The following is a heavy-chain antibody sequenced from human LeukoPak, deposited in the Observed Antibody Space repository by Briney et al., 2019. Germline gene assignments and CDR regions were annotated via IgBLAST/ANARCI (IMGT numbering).Heavy chain of an antibody. CDR1: AFTFSSYW. D-gene: IGHD1-1*01. Sequence: GGSLRLSCAASAFTFSSYWMSWVRQAPGNGLEWVANIDQDGSEKYYVESMKGRITISRDTAKNSLYLQMNSLRAEYTAVYYCTRPAGTYISCAFEIWGQGTRVTVSS. CDR3: TRPAGTYISCAFEI. J-gene: IGHJ3*02. CDR2: IDQDGSEK. V-gene: IGHV3-7*03.